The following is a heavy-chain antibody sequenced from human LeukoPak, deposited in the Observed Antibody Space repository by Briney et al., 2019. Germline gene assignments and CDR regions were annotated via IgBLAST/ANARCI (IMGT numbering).Heavy chain of an antibody. J-gene: IGHJ4*02. Sequence: RPGGSLRLSCAASGFTFSSYAMTWVRQAPGKGLEWVSGISGGGGSTYHADSVKGRFTIPRDNSKNTLFLQMNSLRAEDTAVYYCAKVHSSGWPGYFDYWGQGTLVTVSS. CDR1: GFTFSSYA. V-gene: IGHV3-23*01. CDR3: AKVHSSGWPGYFDY. CDR2: ISGGGGST. D-gene: IGHD6-19*01.